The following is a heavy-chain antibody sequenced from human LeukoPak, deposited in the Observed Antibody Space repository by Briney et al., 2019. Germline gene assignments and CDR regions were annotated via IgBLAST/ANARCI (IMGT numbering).Heavy chain of an antibody. CDR3: ARAPYGDYDY. V-gene: IGHV3-23*01. CDR1: GFTFSSYA. CDR2: IGGTGTNT. Sequence: GGSLRLSCAASGFTFSSYAMSWVRQAPGKGLEWVSTIGGTGTNTYYADSVKGRFTISRDNSKNTLYLQMNSLRAEDTAVYYCARAPYGDYDYWGQGTLVTVSS. D-gene: IGHD4-17*01. J-gene: IGHJ4*02.